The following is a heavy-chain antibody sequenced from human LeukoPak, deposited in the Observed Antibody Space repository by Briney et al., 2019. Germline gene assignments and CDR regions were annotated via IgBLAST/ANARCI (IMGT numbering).Heavy chain of an antibody. V-gene: IGHV3-21*01. CDR1: GFTFSSYS. CDR3: ARNYDYGDYFWFDP. CDR2: ISSSSSYI. J-gene: IGHJ5*02. D-gene: IGHD4-17*01. Sequence: GWSLRLSCAASGFTFSSYSMNGLRQAPGKGLEWVSSISSSSSYIYYADSVKGRFTISRDNAKNSLYLQMNSLRAEDTAVYYCARNYDYGDYFWFDPWGQGTLVTVSS.